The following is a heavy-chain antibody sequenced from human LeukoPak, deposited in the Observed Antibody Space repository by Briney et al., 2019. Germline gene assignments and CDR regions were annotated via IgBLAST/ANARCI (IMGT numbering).Heavy chain of an antibody. V-gene: IGHV3-23*01. Sequence: PGGSLRLSCAASGFTFSSYAMSWVRQAPGKGLEWVSAISGSGGSTYYADSVKGRFTISRDNSKNTLYLQMNSLRAEDTAVYYCAKAQAGAYCSGGSCYKYYFDYWGQGTLVTVSS. D-gene: IGHD2-15*01. CDR3: AKAQAGAYCSGGSCYKYYFDY. CDR2: ISGSGGST. CDR1: GFTFSSYA. J-gene: IGHJ4*02.